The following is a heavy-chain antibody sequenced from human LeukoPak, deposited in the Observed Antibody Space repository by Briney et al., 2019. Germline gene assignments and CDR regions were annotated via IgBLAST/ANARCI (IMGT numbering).Heavy chain of an antibody. D-gene: IGHD5-18*01. J-gene: IGHJ4*02. CDR3: ARLMGYSYGTFDY. Sequence: SETLSLTCTVSGGSICSYYWSWIRQPPGKGLEWIGYIYYSGSTNCNPSLKSRVTISVDTSKNQFSLKLSSVTAADTAVYYCARLMGYSYGTFDYWGQGTLVTVSS. V-gene: IGHV4-59*08. CDR1: GGSICSYY. CDR2: IYYSGST.